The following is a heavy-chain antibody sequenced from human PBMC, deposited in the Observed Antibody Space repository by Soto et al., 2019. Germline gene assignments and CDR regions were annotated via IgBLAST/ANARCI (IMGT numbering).Heavy chain of an antibody. CDR2: INAGNGNT. CDR1: GYTFTGYS. CDR3: ARDHYYGPVDY. D-gene: IGHD3-10*01. V-gene: IGHV1-3*01. J-gene: IGHJ4*02. Sequence: ASVKVSCKASGYTFTGYSMHWVRQAPGQRLEWMGWINAGNGNTKYSQKFQGRVTITRDTSASTAYMELSSLRSEDTAVYYCARDHYYGPVDYWGQGTLVTVSS.